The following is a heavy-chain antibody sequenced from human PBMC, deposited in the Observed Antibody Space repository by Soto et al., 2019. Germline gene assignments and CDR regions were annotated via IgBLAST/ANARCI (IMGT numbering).Heavy chain of an antibody. CDR1: GFTFSSYA. J-gene: IGHJ4*02. D-gene: IGHD6-19*01. V-gene: IGHV3-30-3*01. CDR3: ARDYIAVAGSFDY. Sequence: QVQLVESGGGVVQPGRSLRLSCAASGFTFSSYAMHWVRQAPGKGLEWVAVISYDGSNKYYADSVKGRFTISRDNSKNTLYLQMNSLRAEDTAVYYCARDYIAVAGSFDYWGQGTLVTVSS. CDR2: ISYDGSNK.